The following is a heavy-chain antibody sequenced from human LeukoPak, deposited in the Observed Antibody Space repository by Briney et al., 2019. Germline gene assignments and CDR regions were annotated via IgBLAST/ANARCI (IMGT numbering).Heavy chain of an antibody. J-gene: IGHJ6*02. CDR3: ARGRDDILTGSPYYYYGMDV. CDR2: IYYSGST. Sequence: PSETLSLTCTVSGGSISSYYWSWIRQPPGKGLEWIGYIYYSGSTNYNPSLKSRVTISVDTSKNKFSLKLSSVTAADTAVYYCARGRDDILTGSPYYYYGMDVWGQGTTVTVSS. V-gene: IGHV4-59*01. CDR1: GGSISSYY. D-gene: IGHD3-9*01.